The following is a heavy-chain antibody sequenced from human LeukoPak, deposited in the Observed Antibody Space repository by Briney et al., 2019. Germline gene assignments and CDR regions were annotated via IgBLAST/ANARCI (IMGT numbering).Heavy chain of an antibody. CDR1: GYRFTSYW. CDR2: VYPAESGA. D-gene: IGHD2-15*01. Sequence: GGSLKISGKGSGYRFTSYWIAWVRPMPGQGLAWMGIVYPAESGARYSPSFQGQVTISADKSISTAYLQWSSLKASDTAMYYCARPSNKRKAIVVVVAATHPTGAFEIWGQGTMVTVSA. V-gene: IGHV5-51*01. J-gene: IGHJ3*02. CDR3: ARPSNKRKAIVVVVAATHPTGAFEI.